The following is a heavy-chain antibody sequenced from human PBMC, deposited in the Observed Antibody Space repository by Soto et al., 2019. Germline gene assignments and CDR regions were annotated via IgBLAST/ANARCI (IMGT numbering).Heavy chain of an antibody. D-gene: IGHD3-22*01. CDR2: ISAYNGNT. J-gene: IGHJ3*02. CDR3: ARDTSTMIVVVTDDAFDI. V-gene: IGHV1-18*01. CDR1: GYTFTSYG. Sequence: ASVKVSCKASGYTFTSYGISWVRQAPGQGLEWMGWISAYNGNTNYAQRLQGRVTMTTDTSTSTAYMELRSLSSDDTAVYYCARDTSTMIVVVTDDAFDIWGQGTMVTVSS.